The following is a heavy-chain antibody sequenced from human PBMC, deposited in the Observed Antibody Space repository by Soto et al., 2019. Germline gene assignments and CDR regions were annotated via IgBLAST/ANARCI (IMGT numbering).Heavy chain of an antibody. CDR2: ISAYNGNT. CDR1: GYTFTSYG. Sequence: QVQLVQSGAEVKKPGASVKVSCKASGYTFTSYGISWVRQAPGQGLEWMGWISAYNGNTNYAQKLQGRVTMTTDTSTSTAYMEPRSLRSGDTAVYYCARKGRDYYGSGSYYNDGYYYYYMDVWGKGTTVTVSS. CDR3: ARKGRDYYGSGSYYNDGYYYYYMDV. V-gene: IGHV1-18*01. D-gene: IGHD3-10*01. J-gene: IGHJ6*03.